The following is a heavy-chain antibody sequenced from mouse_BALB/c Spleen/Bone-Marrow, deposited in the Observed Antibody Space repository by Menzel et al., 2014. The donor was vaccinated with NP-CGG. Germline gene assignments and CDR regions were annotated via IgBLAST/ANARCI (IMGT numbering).Heavy chain of an antibody. V-gene: IGHV1-69*02. J-gene: IGHJ2*01. CDR3: ARGLYGNSGY. CDR1: GYTFTSYW. D-gene: IGHD2-1*01. Sequence: QVQLQQSGAELVKPGASVKLSCKASGYTFTSYWMHWVKQRPGQGLEWIGEIDPSDSYTNYNQEFKGKATLTVDKSSSTAYMQLSSLTSEDSAVYYCARGLYGNSGYWGQGTTLTVSS. CDR2: IDPSDSYT.